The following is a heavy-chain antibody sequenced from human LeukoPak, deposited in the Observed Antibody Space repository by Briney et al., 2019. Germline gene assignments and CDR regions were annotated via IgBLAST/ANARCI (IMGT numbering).Heavy chain of an antibody. Sequence: GGSLRLSCAASGFTFSNYAIHWVRQAPGKGLEWVAVISYDGSNKYYADSVKGRFTISRDNSKNTLYLQMSSLRAEDTAVYYCARADYGSGSYYLRYYYYYMDVWGKGTTVTVSS. CDR3: ARADYGSGSYYLRYYYYYMDV. CDR1: GFTFSNYA. V-gene: IGHV3-30*04. J-gene: IGHJ6*03. D-gene: IGHD3-10*01. CDR2: ISYDGSNK.